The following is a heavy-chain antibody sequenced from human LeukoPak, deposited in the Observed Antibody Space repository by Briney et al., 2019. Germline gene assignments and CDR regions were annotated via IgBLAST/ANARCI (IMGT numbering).Heavy chain of an antibody. Sequence: GGSLRLSCAASGFTFSSYGMHWVRQAPGKGLEWVAFIRYDGSNKYYADSVKGRFTVSRDNSKNTLYLQVNSLRAEDTAVYYCASAYYDYVWGTQGDYWGQRTLVTVSS. V-gene: IGHV3-30*02. D-gene: IGHD3-16*01. CDR1: GFTFSSYG. CDR3: ASAYYDYVWGTQGDY. CDR2: IRYDGSNK. J-gene: IGHJ4*02.